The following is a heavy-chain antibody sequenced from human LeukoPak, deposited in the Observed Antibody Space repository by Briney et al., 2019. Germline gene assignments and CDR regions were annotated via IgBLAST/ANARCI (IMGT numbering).Heavy chain of an antibody. CDR3: ARGHTAVTRHFDF. V-gene: IGHV3-23*01. CDR1: VFTFSSYA. Sequence: GGSLRLSCAASVFTFSSYAMSWVRQAPGKGLEWVSAISGSGGSTYYADSVKGRFTISRDDAKNLLYLDMNSLRAEDTAVYYCARGHTAVTRHFDFWGQGTLVTVSS. J-gene: IGHJ4*02. D-gene: IGHD4-17*01. CDR2: ISGSGGST.